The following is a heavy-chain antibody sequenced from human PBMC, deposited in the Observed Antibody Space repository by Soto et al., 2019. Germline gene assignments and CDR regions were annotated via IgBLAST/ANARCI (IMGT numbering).Heavy chain of an antibody. CDR2: IYSGGST. J-gene: IGHJ4*02. D-gene: IGHD6-6*01. V-gene: IGHV3-66*01. CDR1: GFTVSSNY. CDR3: ARDLIAARPD. Sequence: EVQLAESGGGLVQPGGSLRLSCAASGFTVSSNYMSWVRQAPGKGLEWVSIIYSGGSTYYADSVKGRFTISRDNSKNTLYLQMNSLRAEDTAVYYCARDLIAARPDWGQGTLVTVSS.